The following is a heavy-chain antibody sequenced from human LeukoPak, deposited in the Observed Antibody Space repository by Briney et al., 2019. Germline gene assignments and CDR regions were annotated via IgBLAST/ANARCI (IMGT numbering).Heavy chain of an antibody. D-gene: IGHD6-19*01. J-gene: IGHJ4*02. CDR3: STDIAVDGKGTYYFDY. CDR1: GYTFTGYY. CDR2: INPTSGGT. Sequence: ASVKVSCKASGYTFTGYYMHWVRQPPAQGLEWMGWINPTSGGTNYAQKFHGRVTMTRATSISTAYMEQSRLRTDDKAVDSCSTDIAVDGKGTYYFDYWGQGTLVTVSS. V-gene: IGHV1-2*02.